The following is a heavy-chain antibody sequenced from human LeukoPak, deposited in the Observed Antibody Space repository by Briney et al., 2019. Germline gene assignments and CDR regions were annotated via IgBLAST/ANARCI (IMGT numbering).Heavy chain of an antibody. CDR2: ISSSSSYI. CDR3: ARDRYSSSSRPNWFDP. V-gene: IGHV3-21*01. Sequence: PGGSLRLSCAASGFTFSSYSMNWVRQAPGKGLEWVSSISSSSSYIYYADSVKGRFTISRDNAKNSLYLRMNSLRAEDTAVYYCARDRYSSSSRPNWFDPWGQGTLVTVSS. D-gene: IGHD6-6*01. CDR1: GFTFSSYS. J-gene: IGHJ5*02.